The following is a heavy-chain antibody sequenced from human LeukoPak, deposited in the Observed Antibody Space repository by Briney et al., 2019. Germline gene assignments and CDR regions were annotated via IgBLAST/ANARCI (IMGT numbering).Heavy chain of an antibody. CDR2: IVVGSGNT. V-gene: IGHV1-58*01. CDR3: AGYSEGAMVQGEDY. Sequence: SVKVSCKASGFTFTSSAVRWVRQARGQRLEWIGWIVVGSGNTNYAQKFQERVTITRDMSTSTAYMELSSLRSEDTAVYYCAGYSEGAMVQGEDYWGQGTLVTVSS. J-gene: IGHJ4*02. CDR1: GFTFTSSA. D-gene: IGHD5-18*01.